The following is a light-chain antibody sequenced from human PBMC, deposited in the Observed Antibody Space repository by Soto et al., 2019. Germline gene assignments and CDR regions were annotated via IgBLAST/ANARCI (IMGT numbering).Light chain of an antibody. CDR3: QQYNNWS. CDR1: QSVSSN. J-gene: IGKJ5*01. Sequence: EIVVTESSATLSVAAGESATLPCRASQSVSSNLAWYQQKPGQAPRLLIYGASTRATGIPARFSGSGSGTEFTLTISSLQSEDFAVYYCQQYNNWSFGQGTRLEIK. V-gene: IGKV3-15*01. CDR2: GAS.